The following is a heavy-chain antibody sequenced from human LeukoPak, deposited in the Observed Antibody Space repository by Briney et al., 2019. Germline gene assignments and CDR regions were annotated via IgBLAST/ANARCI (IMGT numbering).Heavy chain of an antibody. D-gene: IGHD5-18*01. J-gene: IGHJ4*02. CDR1: GGTFSSYT. CDR3: ARDRGGIQVWILDY. CDR2: IIPILGIA. V-gene: IGHV1-69*04. Sequence: SVKVSCKASGGTFSSYTISWVRQAPGQGLEWMGRIIPILGIANYAQKSQGRVTITADESTSTAYMELSSLRSEDTAVYYCARDRGGIQVWILDYWGQGTLVTVSS.